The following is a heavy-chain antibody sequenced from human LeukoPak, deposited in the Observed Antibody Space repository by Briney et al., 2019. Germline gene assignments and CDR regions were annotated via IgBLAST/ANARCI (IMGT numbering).Heavy chain of an antibody. CDR2: INWNGGST. CDR1: GFTFSSYG. D-gene: IGHD4-17*01. V-gene: IGHV3-20*04. Sequence: GGSLRLSCAASGFTFSSYGMSWVRQAPGKGLEWVSGINWNGGSTGYADSVEGRFTIFRDNAKNSQYLQMNSLRVEDTALYYCARAQTYGDSRLLLDYWGQGTLVTVSS. CDR3: ARAQTYGDSRLLLDY. J-gene: IGHJ4*02.